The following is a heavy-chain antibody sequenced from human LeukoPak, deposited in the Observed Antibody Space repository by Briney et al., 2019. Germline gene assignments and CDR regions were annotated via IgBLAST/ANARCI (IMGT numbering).Heavy chain of an antibody. CDR2: ITGGAPST. CDR1: GFTFSSYA. Sequence: GGSLRLSCAASGFTFSSYAMTWVRQAPGKGLEWVSGITGGAPSTYYADSVKGRFTISRDNSKNTLYLQMNRLRAEDTAVYYCASTNFDYWGQGTLVTVSS. J-gene: IGHJ4*02. D-gene: IGHD3-3*01. V-gene: IGHV3-23*01. CDR3: ASTNFDY.